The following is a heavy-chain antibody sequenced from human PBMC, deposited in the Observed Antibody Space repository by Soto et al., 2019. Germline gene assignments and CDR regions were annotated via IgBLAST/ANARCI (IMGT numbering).Heavy chain of an antibody. V-gene: IGHV3-73*01. CDR3: PEGWGTRPGCYGMAV. Sequence: YSRYPRPRVRQKNGKGLEWVGRIRSKDNKYATAYGAAVKGRFSISRDDSKNTAYLQMNSLKTEDTAVYYCPEGWGTRPGCYGMAVRGQRTT. CDR1: YSRYP. CDR2: IRSKDNKYAT. D-gene: IGHD3-16*01. J-gene: IGHJ6*01.